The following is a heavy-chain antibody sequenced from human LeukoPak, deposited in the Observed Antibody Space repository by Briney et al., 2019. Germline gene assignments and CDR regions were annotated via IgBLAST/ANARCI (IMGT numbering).Heavy chain of an antibody. CDR1: GGSISTSNYY. CDR2: IFYSGST. J-gene: IGHJ4*02. D-gene: IGHD3-16*02. CDR3: ANLSIDY. Sequence: SETLSLTCTVSGGSISTSNYYWGWIRQPPGKGLEWIGNIFYSGSTYYSPSLKSRVTISLDTSRNQFSLKLNSVTAADTAVYYCANLSIDYWGQGILVTVSS. V-gene: IGHV4-39*07.